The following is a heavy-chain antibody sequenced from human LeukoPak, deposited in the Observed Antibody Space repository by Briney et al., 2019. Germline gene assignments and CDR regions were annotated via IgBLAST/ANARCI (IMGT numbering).Heavy chain of an antibody. CDR1: GYTFTGYY. V-gene: IGHV1-2*06. CDR3: AIDHPENVVVAAAMWF. J-gene: IGHJ4*02. Sequence: GASVKVSCKASGYTFTGYYMHWVRQAPGQGLEWMGRINPNSGGTHYAQKFPGRVTMTRDTYISTAHMEVSRLRSPDTALSYCAIDHPENVVVAAAMWFWGQGTLVTVSS. D-gene: IGHD2-2*01. CDR2: INPNSGGT.